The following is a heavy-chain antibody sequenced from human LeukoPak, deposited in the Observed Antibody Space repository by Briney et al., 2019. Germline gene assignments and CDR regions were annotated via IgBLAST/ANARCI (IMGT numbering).Heavy chain of an antibody. J-gene: IGHJ4*02. D-gene: IGHD1-26*01. CDR2: ISSSSSYI. CDR3: AKSRWLFQDRWEPPSY. V-gene: IGHV3-21*01. Sequence: PGGSLRLSCAASGFTFSSYSMNWVRQAPGKGLEWVSSISSSSSYIYYADPVKGRFTISRDNAKNTLYLQMNSLRAEDTAVYYCAKSRWLFQDRWEPPSYLGQGTLVTVSS. CDR1: GFTFSSYS.